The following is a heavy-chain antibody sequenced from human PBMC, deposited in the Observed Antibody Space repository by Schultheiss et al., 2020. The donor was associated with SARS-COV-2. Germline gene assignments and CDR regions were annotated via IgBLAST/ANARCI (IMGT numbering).Heavy chain of an antibody. CDR3: ARDWGVQWLVPYYFDS. Sequence: GGSLRLSCAASGFTFSSYGMHWVRQAPGKGLEWVANIKQDGSEKNHVDSVKGRFTISRDNAKNSLYLQMNSLRVEDTAVYYCARDWGVQWLVPYYFDSWGQGALVTVSS. CDR1: GFTFSSYG. V-gene: IGHV3-7*03. CDR2: IKQDGSEK. J-gene: IGHJ4*02. D-gene: IGHD6-19*01.